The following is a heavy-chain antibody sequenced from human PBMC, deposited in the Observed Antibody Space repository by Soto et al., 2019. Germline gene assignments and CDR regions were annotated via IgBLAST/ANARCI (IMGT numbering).Heavy chain of an antibody. J-gene: IGHJ6*02. CDR1: GYTFTSYG. V-gene: IGHV1-18*01. D-gene: IGHD5-18*01. CDR3: ARVLGGYSYGYEDYYYGMDV. CDR2: ISAYNGNT. Sequence: ASVKVSCKASGYTFTSYGISWVRQAPGQGREWMGRISAYNGNTNYAQKLQGRVTMTTDKSTSTAYMELSSLRSEDTAVYYCARVLGGYSYGYEDYYYGMDVWGQGTTVTVSS.